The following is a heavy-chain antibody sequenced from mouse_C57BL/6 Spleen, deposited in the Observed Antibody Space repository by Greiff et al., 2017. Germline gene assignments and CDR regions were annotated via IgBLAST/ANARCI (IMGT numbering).Heavy chain of an antibody. D-gene: IGHD1-1*01. V-gene: IGHV1-18*01. CDR2: INPNNGGT. CDR3: ARWGLYGSSHYYAMDY. Sequence: EVQGVESGPELVKPGASVKIPCKASGYTFTDYNMDWVKQSHGKSLEWIGDINPNNGGTIYNQKFKGKATLTVDKSSSTAYMELRSLTSEDTAVYYCARWGLYGSSHYYAMDYWGQGTSVTVSS. CDR1: GYTFTDYN. J-gene: IGHJ4*01.